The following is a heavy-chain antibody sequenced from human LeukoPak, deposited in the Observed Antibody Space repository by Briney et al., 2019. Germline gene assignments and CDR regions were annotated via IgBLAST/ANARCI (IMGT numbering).Heavy chain of an antibody. Sequence: ASVKVSCKASGYTFTSYDINWVRQATGQGLEWMGWMNPNSGNTGYAQKFQGRVTMTRNTSISTAYMELSSLRSEDTAVYYCARATIAVAGRDYYYYYYMDVWGKGTTVTVSS. CDR2: MNPNSGNT. D-gene: IGHD6-13*01. J-gene: IGHJ6*03. CDR1: GYTFTSYD. V-gene: IGHV1-8*01. CDR3: ARATIAVAGRDYYYYYYMDV.